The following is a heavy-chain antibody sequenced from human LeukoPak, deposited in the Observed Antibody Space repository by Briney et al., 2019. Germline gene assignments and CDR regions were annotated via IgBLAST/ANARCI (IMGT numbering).Heavy chain of an antibody. D-gene: IGHD7-27*01. CDR3: VRDKNWAFDY. CDR1: GFTFTTYS. Sequence: GGSLRLSCVASGFTFTTYSMNWVRQAPGKGREWISYINSGSNFISYADSVKGRFTISRDEAKNSLYLQMNSLRVEDTAVYYCVRDKNWAFDYWGQGTLVTVSS. CDR2: INSGSNFI. V-gene: IGHV3-21*05. J-gene: IGHJ4*02.